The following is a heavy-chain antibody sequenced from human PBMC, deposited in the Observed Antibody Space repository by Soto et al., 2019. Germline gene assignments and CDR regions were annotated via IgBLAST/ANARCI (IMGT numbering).Heavy chain of an antibody. J-gene: IGHJ6*01. CDR3: AHQVGYSSGWERLPYGMDV. CDR1: GLSLSTSGVG. Sequence: APTLGYHKQTLTLACTFRGLSLSTSGVGVGWIRQPPGKALEWLALIYWDDDKRYSPSLKSRLTITKDTSKNQVVLTMTNMDPVDTATYYCAHQVGYSSGWERLPYGMDVWGQGTTVTVSS. CDR2: IYWDDDK. D-gene: IGHD6-19*01. V-gene: IGHV2-5*02.